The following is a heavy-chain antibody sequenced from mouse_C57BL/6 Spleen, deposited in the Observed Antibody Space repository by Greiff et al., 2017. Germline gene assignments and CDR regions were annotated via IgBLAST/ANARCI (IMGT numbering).Heavy chain of an antibody. J-gene: IGHJ4*01. V-gene: IGHV2-5*01. D-gene: IGHD4-1*01. Sequence: VQLQQSGPGLVQPSQSLSITCTVSGFSLTSYGVHWVRQSPGKSLEWLGVIWRGGSTDYNAASMSRLSITKDNSKSKVFFKMNSLQADDTAIYYCAKRELGRDAMDYWGQGTSVTVSS. CDR3: AKRELGRDAMDY. CDR2: IWRGGST. CDR1: GFSLTSYG.